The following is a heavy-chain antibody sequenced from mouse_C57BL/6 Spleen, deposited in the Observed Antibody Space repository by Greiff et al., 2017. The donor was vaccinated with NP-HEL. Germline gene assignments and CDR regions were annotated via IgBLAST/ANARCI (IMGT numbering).Heavy chain of an antibody. D-gene: IGHD2-3*01. Sequence: VQLQQPGTELVKPGASVKLSCKASGYTFTSYWMHWVKQRPGQGLEWIGNINPSNGGTNYNEKFKSKATLTVDKSSSTAYMQLSSLTSEDSAVYYCARGGRWLYWYFDVWGTGTTVTVSS. CDR1: GYTFTSYW. CDR3: ARGGRWLYWYFDV. J-gene: IGHJ1*03. CDR2: INPSNGGT. V-gene: IGHV1-53*01.